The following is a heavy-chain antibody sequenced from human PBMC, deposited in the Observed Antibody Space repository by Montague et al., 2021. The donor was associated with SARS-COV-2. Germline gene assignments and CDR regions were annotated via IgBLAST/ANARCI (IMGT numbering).Heavy chain of an antibody. CDR1: GGSVSSSPYY. D-gene: IGHD3-10*01. CDR3: ASSYYYGSGTYVYNYYMDV. Sequence: SETLSLTCTVSGGSVSSSPYYWGWIRQPPGRGLEWVWSISYSGRTYFSPSLKSRLTISVDSSENQFSSGLSSVTAADTAVYYCASSYYYGSGTYVYNYYMDVWGKGTTVTVSS. J-gene: IGHJ6*03. CDR2: ISYSGRT. V-gene: IGHV4-39*01.